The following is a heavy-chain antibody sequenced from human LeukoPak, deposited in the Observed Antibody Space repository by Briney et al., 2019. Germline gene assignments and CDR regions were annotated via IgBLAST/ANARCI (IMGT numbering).Heavy chain of an antibody. V-gene: IGHV3-23*01. D-gene: IGHD2-2*01. CDR3: AKHLLRYCSSPTCYSGLDS. CDR1: GFTFGLYG. Sequence: PGGSLRLSCAASGFTFGLYGMTWVRQAPGKGLEWVSYIGDSSGATYYSDSVKGRFTISRDISENTLFLQMNSLGAEDTAIYYCAKHLLRYCSSPTCYSGLDSWGQGTLVTVSS. J-gene: IGHJ5*01. CDR2: IGDSSGAT.